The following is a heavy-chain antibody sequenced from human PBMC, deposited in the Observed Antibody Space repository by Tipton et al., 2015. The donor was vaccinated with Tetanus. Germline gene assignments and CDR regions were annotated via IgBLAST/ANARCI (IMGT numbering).Heavy chain of an antibody. CDR1: GGSISSYY. CDR2: IYTSGST. J-gene: IGHJ5*02. Sequence: TLSLTCTVSGGSISSYYWSWIRQPAGKGLEWIGRIYTSGSTNYNPSLKSRVTMSVDTSKNQFSLKLSSVTAADTAVYYCARLGDGVKLLSGGPWFDPWGQGTLVTVSS. CDR3: ARLGDGVKLLSGGPWFDP. V-gene: IGHV4-4*07. D-gene: IGHD3-10*01.